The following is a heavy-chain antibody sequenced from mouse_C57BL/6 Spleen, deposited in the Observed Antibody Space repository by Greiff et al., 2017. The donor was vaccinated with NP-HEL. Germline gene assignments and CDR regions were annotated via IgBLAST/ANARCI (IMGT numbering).Heavy chain of an antibody. CDR3: ARGPVLAMDY. Sequence: DVKLQESGPGLVKPSQSLSLTCSVTGYSITSGYYWNWIRQFPGNKLEWMGYISYDGSNNYNPSLKNRISITRDTSKNQFFLKLNSVTTEDTATYYCARGPVLAMDYWGQGTSVTVSS. V-gene: IGHV3-6*01. J-gene: IGHJ4*01. CDR1: GYSITSGYY. CDR2: ISYDGSN.